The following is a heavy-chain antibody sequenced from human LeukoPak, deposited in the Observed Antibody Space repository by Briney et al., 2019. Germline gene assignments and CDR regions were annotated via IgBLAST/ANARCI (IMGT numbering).Heavy chain of an antibody. CDR2: ISTYNGDT. V-gene: IGHV1-18*01. CDR1: GYTFTIYG. D-gene: IGHD6-13*01. CDR3: ARDSFRTGIAAPGPV. Sequence: ASVTVSFKASGYTFTIYGISWVRQAPGQGRDWMGWISTYNGDTNYAQKFQGRVTMTTDTSTSTAYMELRSLRSDDTAVYYCARDSFRTGIAAPGPVWGKGTTVTVSS. J-gene: IGHJ6*04.